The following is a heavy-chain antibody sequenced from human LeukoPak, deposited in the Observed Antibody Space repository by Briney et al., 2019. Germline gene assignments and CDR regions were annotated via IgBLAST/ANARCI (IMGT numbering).Heavy chain of an antibody. D-gene: IGHD3-10*01. J-gene: IGHJ5*02. CDR1: GFIFSDYY. CDR2: ISSSGSTT. V-gene: IGHV3-11*01. CDR3: AGSMTPVAYYGPNSFDP. Sequence: GGSLRLSCAASGFIFSDYYMSWIRQAPGKGLEWLSYISSSGSTTYYADSVRGRFTVSRDNAKKSLFLQMDSLRVEDTATYYCAGSMTPVAYYGPNSFDPWGQGTLVTVSS.